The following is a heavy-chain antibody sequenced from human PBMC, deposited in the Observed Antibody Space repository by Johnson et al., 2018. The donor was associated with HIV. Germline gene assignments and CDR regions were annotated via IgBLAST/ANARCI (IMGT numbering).Heavy chain of an antibody. V-gene: IGHV3-64*01. CDR3: ARAPGWFDAFDI. CDR2: ISINGGST. J-gene: IGHJ3*02. CDR1: GLTFRSYA. Sequence: EVQLVESGGGLVQPGGSLRLSCAASGLTFRSYAIHWVRQAPGKGLAYVSAISINGGSTYYANSVKGRFTISRDNSTNTLYLQMGSLRAEDMAVYYCARAPGWFDAFDIWGQGTMVTVSS. D-gene: IGHD6-19*01.